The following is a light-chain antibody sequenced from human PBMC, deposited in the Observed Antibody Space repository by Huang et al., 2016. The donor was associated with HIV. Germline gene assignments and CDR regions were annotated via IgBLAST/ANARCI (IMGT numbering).Light chain of an antibody. V-gene: IGKV3-15*01. CDR3: QQYNIWPLT. J-gene: IGKJ4*01. CDR1: QSVNSN. Sequence: EIVMTQSPATLSVSPGERATLSCRASQSVNSNLAWYQQKPGQAPRLLIYGASTRATGIPARFSGSGSGTEFTLTISSLQSEDFAVYSCQQYNIWPLTFGGGTKVEIK. CDR2: GAS.